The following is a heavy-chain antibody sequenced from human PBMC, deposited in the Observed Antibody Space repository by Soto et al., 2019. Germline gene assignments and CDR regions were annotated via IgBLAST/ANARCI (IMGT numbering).Heavy chain of an antibody. CDR1: GGSLRDYH. V-gene: IGHV4-34*12. D-gene: IGHD3-16*01. CDR2: IIHSGST. CDR3: TRDGYQFGSFDS. Sequence: SETLSLTCGVHGGSLRDYHWSWIRQSPGKGLEWIGEIIHSGSTNYNPSLKSRVTISVDTSKNQFSLKLNSVTAADTAVYYCTRDGYQFGSFDSWGQGTLVTVSS. J-gene: IGHJ4*02.